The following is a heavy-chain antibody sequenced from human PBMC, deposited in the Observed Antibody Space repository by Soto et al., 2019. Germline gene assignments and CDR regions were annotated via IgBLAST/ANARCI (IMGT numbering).Heavy chain of an antibody. Sequence: ASVKVSFKASGYTFTSYAMHWVRQAPGQRLEWMGWINAGNGNTKYSQKFQGRVTITRDTSASTAYMELSSLRSEDTAVYYCACSGDVYCSCGSCYGKNYCYYYMDGWGKGTTVSVSS. D-gene: IGHD2-15*01. CDR1: GYTFTSYA. J-gene: IGHJ6*03. V-gene: IGHV1-3*01. CDR2: INAGNGNT. CDR3: ACSGDVYCSCGSCYGKNYCYYYMDG.